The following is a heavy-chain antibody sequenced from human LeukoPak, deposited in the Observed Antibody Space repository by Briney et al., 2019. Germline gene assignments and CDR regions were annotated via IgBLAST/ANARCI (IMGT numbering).Heavy chain of an antibody. CDR1: GGSISSSSYY. V-gene: IGHV4-39*01. Sequence: SETLSLTCTVSGGSISSSSYYWGWIRQPPGKGLEWIGSIYYSGSTYYNPSLKSRVTISVDTSKNQFSLKLSSVTAADTAVYYCARHTKGSVNIYYFDYWGQGTLVTVSS. J-gene: IGHJ4*02. D-gene: IGHD2-2*01. CDR2: IYYSGST. CDR3: ARHTKGSVNIYYFDY.